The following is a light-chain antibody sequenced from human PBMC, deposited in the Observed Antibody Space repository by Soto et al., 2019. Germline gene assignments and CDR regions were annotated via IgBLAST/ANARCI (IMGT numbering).Light chain of an antibody. CDR3: QQRSNWPTIT. CDR2: DAS. V-gene: IGKV3-11*01. J-gene: IGKJ5*01. CDR1: QSVSNY. Sequence: EIVLTQSPSTLSLSPGERATLSCRASQSVSNYLAWYQLKPGQAPRLLIYDASNRSTGIPARFSGSGSGTDFTLTIISLEPEDFAVSYCQQRSNWPTITFGQGTRLEIK.